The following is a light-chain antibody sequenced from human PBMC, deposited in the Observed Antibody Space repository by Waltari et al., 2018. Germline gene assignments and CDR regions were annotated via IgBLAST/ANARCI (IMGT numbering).Light chain of an antibody. J-gene: IGKJ1*01. Sequence: VMTQSPATLSVSPGERATLSCRASQSVDYFLAWSQQKDGQAPRLLVYGASTRATGIPTRFSGSGSGTEFTLSISSLQSEDFGIYYCQQYNEWPRTFGQGTRVEI. CDR3: QQYNEWPRT. CDR1: QSVDYF. V-gene: IGKV3-15*01. CDR2: GAS.